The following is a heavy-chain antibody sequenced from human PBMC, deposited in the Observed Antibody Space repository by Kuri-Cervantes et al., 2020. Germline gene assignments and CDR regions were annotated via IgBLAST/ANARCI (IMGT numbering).Heavy chain of an antibody. J-gene: IGHJ5*02. CDR2: INHSGST. Sequence: ESLKISCTVSGESIISYYWSWIRQPPGKGLEWIGEINHSGSTNYNPSLKSRVTISIDTSKNQFSLKLSSVTAADTAVYYCARGPSYPWFDPWGQGTLVTVSS. V-gene: IGHV4-34*01. CDR1: GESIISYY. CDR3: ARGPSYPWFDP.